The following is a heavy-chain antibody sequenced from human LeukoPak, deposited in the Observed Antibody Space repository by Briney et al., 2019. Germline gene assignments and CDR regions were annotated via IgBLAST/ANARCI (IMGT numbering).Heavy chain of an antibody. Sequence: GGSLRLSCAASGFTVSSNYMSWVRQAPGKGLEWVSVIYSGGSTYYADSVKGRFTISRDNSKNTLYLQMNSLRAEDTAVYYCATGVEKTCFDYWGQGTLVTVSS. D-gene: IGHD5-24*01. V-gene: IGHV3-66*01. CDR2: IYSGGST. J-gene: IGHJ4*02. CDR1: GFTVSSNY. CDR3: ATGVEKTCFDY.